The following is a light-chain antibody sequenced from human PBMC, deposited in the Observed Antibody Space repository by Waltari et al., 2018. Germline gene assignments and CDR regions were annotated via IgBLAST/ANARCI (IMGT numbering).Light chain of an antibody. CDR3: QHYVRLPAT. V-gene: IGKV3-20*01. Sequence: EIVLTQSPGTLSLSPGERATLSCRASQSVGRTLAWYQQKPGQAPRLLIYAASNRATGIPDRFSGSGSGTDSSLTISRLEPEDFAVYYCQHYVRLPATFGQGTKVAIK. CDR2: AAS. CDR1: QSVGRT. J-gene: IGKJ1*01.